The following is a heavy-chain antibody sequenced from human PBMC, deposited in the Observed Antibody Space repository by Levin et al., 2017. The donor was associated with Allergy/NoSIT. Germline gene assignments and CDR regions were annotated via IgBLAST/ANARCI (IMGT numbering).Heavy chain of an antibody. Sequence: GGSLRLSCAASGFTFSSYWMSWVRQAPGKGLEWVANIKQDGSEKYYVDSVKGRFTISRDNAKNSLYLQMNSLRAEDTAVYYCARYPYGSGRVWYFDHWGRGTLVTVSS. CDR2: IKQDGSEK. D-gene: IGHD3-10*01. CDR3: ARYPYGSGRVWYFDH. CDR1: GFTFSSYW. J-gene: IGHJ2*01. V-gene: IGHV3-7*04.